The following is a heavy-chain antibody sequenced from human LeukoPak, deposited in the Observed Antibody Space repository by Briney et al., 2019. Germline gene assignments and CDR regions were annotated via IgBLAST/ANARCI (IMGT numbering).Heavy chain of an antibody. CDR3: ARDERVIYVVAATQGGWFDP. Sequence: GASVKVSCTASGYTFTSYGISWVRQAPGQGLEWMGWISAYNGNTNYAQKLQGRVTMTTDTSTSTAYMELRSLRSDDTAVYYCARDERVIYVVAATQGGWFDPWGQGTLVTVSS. J-gene: IGHJ5*02. CDR2: ISAYNGNT. V-gene: IGHV1-18*01. CDR1: GYTFTSYG. D-gene: IGHD2-15*01.